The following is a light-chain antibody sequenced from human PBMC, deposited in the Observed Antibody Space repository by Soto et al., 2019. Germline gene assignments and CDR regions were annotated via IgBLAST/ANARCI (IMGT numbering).Light chain of an antibody. J-gene: IGKJ3*01. Sequence: EIVLTQSPATLSLSPGERATLSCRASQSVSSYLAWYQQKPGQALSFLMYDASNSATGIPARFSGSGSGTDFTLTISSLEPEDFAVYYCQQRSNWPPEFGPGTKVDIK. CDR2: DAS. CDR1: QSVSSY. V-gene: IGKV3-11*01. CDR3: QQRSNWPPE.